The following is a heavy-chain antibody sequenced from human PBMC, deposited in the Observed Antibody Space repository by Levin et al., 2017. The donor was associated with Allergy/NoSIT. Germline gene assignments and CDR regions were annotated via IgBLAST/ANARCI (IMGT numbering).Heavy chain of an antibody. V-gene: IGHV3-23*01. CDR2: ISGSGGST. CDR3: AKDGVWFGDPASDYFDY. Sequence: PGGSLRLSCAASGFTFSSYAMSWVRQAPGKGLEWVSAISGSGGSTYYADSVKGRFTISRDNSKNTLYLQMNSLRAEDTAVYYCAKDGVWFGDPASDYFDYWGQGTLVTVSS. J-gene: IGHJ4*02. CDR1: GFTFSSYA. D-gene: IGHD3-10*01.